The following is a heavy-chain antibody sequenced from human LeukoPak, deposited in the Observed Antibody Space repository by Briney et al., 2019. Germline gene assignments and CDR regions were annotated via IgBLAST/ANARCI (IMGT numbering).Heavy chain of an antibody. D-gene: IGHD5-24*01. V-gene: IGHV3-33*01. J-gene: IGHJ4*02. Sequence: PGGSLRLSCAASGFTFSSYGMHWVRQAPGKGLEWVAVIWYDGSNKYYADSVKGRFTISRDNSKNTLYLQMNSLRAEDTAVYYCAREYGYRSGRGIDYWGQGTPVTVSS. CDR2: IWYDGSNK. CDR1: GFTFSSYG. CDR3: AREYGYRSGRGIDY.